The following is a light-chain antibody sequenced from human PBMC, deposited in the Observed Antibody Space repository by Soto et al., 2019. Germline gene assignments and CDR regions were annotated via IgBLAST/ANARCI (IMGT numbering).Light chain of an antibody. V-gene: IGKV3-20*01. CDR1: QSVSSAY. J-gene: IGKJ2*01. CDR2: GAS. Sequence: EILLTQSPGTLSLSPGERATLSCRASQSVSSAYLAWYQHRPGQAPRLLIYGASNRATGIPDRFSGSGSGTDFTLTIRRLEPEDFAVYYCQQYGSSPYTFGQGTKLDIK. CDR3: QQYGSSPYT.